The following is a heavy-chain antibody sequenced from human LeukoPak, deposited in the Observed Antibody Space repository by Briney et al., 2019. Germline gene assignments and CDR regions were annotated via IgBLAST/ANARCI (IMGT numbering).Heavy chain of an antibody. D-gene: IGHD6-13*01. CDR3: ARSRVEDMAAAVWLDY. V-gene: IGHV4-34*01. J-gene: IGHJ4*02. CDR2: INHSGST. CDR1: GGSFSGYY. Sequence: SETPSLTCAVYGGSFSGYYWSWIRQPPGKGLEWIGGINHSGSTNYNPSLKSRVTISVDTSKNQFSLKLSSVTAADTAVYYCARSRVEDMAAAVWLDYWGQGTLVTVSS.